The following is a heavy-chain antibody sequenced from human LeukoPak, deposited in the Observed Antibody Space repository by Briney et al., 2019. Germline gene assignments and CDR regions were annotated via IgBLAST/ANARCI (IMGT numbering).Heavy chain of an antibody. V-gene: IGHV4-4*07. Sequence: SETLPLTCTVSGGSISSSYWSWIRQPAGKGLEWIGRIFTSGTTEYNPSLRSRVTMSVDTSKNQFSLKVTSVTAADTAVYYCARDFGFGSAWGQGAKVTVSS. CDR2: IFTSGTT. J-gene: IGHJ5*02. CDR1: GGSISSSY. D-gene: IGHD6-19*01. CDR3: ARDFGFGSA.